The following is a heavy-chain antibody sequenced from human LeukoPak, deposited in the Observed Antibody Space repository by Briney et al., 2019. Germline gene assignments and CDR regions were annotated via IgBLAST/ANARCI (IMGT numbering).Heavy chain of an antibody. V-gene: IGHV3-30*02. CDR3: AKDRQWLGSFDY. D-gene: IGHD6-19*01. CDR1: GFTFSNYG. Sequence: GGSLRLSCEASGFTFSNYGMHWVRQAPGKGLEWAAFIRYDGSNKYYADSVKGRFTISRDNSKNTLYLQMNSLRAEDTAVYYCAKDRQWLGSFDYWGQGTLVTVSS. J-gene: IGHJ4*02. CDR2: IRYDGSNK.